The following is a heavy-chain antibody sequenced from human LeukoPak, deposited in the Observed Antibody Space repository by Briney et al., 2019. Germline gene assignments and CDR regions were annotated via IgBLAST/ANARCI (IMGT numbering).Heavy chain of an antibody. CDR2: ISSVGSTI. CDR3: AREIGDIVVVPAATDYYYYYYMDV. J-gene: IGHJ6*03. CDR1: GFTFSDYY. V-gene: IGHV3-11*04. Sequence: GGSLTLSCAASGFTFSDYYMSWIRQAPGKGLEWVSYISSVGSTISYADSVKGRFTISRDNANNSVYLHMNSLRAEDTAVYYCAREIGDIVVVPAATDYYYYYYMDVWGKGTTVTVSS. D-gene: IGHD2-2*01.